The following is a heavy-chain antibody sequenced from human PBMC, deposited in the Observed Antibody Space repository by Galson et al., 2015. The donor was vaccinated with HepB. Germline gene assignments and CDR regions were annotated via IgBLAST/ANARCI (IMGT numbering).Heavy chain of an antibody. J-gene: IGHJ4*02. CDR2: ISSSSSYT. Sequence: SLRLSCAASGFTFSDYYMSWIRQAPGKGLEWVSYISSSSSYTNYADSVKGRFTISRDNAKNSLYLQMNSLRAEDTAVYYCAREGRGYSGYDWPSPFDYWGQGTLVTVSS. D-gene: IGHD5-12*01. CDR3: AREGRGYSGYDWPSPFDY. V-gene: IGHV3-11*05. CDR1: GFTFSDYY.